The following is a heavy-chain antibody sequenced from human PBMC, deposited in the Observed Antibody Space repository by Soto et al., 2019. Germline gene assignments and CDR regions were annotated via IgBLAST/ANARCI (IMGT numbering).Heavy chain of an antibody. CDR3: AKDRTSKTRAFDY. CDR1: GYSFTSYW. CDR2: IYPGDSDT. J-gene: IGHJ4*02. V-gene: IGHV5-51*01. Sequence: PGESLKNSCKGSGYSFTSYWIGWVRQMTGKGLEWMGIIYPGDSDTRYSPSFQGQVTISADKSISTAYLQWSSLKASDTAVYYCAKDRTSKTRAFDYWGQGNLVTVSS.